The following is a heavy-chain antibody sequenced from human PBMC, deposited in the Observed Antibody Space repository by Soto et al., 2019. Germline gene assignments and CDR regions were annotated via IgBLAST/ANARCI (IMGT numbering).Heavy chain of an antibody. Sequence: GFLRLSCAASGFTFSSYGMHWVRQAPGKGLEWVAVISYDGSNKYYADSVKGRFTISRDNSKNTLYLQMNSLRAEDTAVYYCAKFGFKGSSWTHYWVQGTLVTVSS. J-gene: IGHJ4*02. D-gene: IGHD6-13*01. V-gene: IGHV3-30*18. CDR3: AKFGFKGSSWTHY. CDR1: GFTFSSYG. CDR2: ISYDGSNK.